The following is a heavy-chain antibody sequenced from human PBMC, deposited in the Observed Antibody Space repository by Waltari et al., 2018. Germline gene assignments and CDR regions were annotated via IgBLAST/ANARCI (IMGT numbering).Heavy chain of an antibody. CDR3: ATVDDYGDYYFDY. CDR2: IYYSGST. D-gene: IGHD4-17*01. Sequence: QLQLQESGPGLVKPSETLSLTCTVSGGSISSSSYYWGWIRQPPGKGLEWIGSIYYSGSTYYNPSLKSRGTRSVDTSKNQFSLKLSSVTAADTAVYYCATVDDYGDYYFDYWGQGTLVTVSS. V-gene: IGHV4-39*01. CDR1: GGSISSSSYY. J-gene: IGHJ4*02.